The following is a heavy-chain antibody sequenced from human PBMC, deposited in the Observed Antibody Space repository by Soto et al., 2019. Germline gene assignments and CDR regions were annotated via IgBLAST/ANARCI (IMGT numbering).Heavy chain of an antibody. Sequence: ASVKVSCKASGYSFTDYHIHWVRQAPGQGLEWLGRINPKSGGTSTAQKFQGWVTMTTDTSISTASMELTRLTSDDTAIYYCARGDSTDCSNGVCSFFYNHDMDVWGQGTTVTVPS. CDR3: ARGDSTDCSNGVCSFFYNHDMDV. CDR2: INPKSGGT. J-gene: IGHJ6*02. CDR1: GYSFTDYH. V-gene: IGHV1-2*04. D-gene: IGHD2-8*01.